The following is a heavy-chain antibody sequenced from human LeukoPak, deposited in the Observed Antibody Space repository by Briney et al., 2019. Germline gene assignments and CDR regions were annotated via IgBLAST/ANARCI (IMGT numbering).Heavy chain of an antibody. CDR2: IYYTGST. V-gene: IGHV4-39*07. CDR3: ASLYGDYVPFDF. J-gene: IGHJ4*02. D-gene: IGHD4-17*01. Sequence: PSETLSLTCTVSGGSISNSHYYWGWIRQPPGKGLEWIGSIYYTGSTYYNPSLKSRLTISVDTSKNHFSLKLTSVTAADTAIYYCASLYGDYVPFDFWGQGILVTVSS. CDR1: GGSISNSHYY.